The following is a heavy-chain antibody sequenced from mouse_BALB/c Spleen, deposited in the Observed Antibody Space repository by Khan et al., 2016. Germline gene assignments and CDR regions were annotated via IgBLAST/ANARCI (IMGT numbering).Heavy chain of an antibody. J-gene: IGHJ3*01. V-gene: IGHV3-8*02. CDR2: ISHSGDS. CDR3: ATWDYYGSAFAY. CDR1: GDSITSGH. D-gene: IGHD1-2*01. Sequence: EVQLVESGPSLAKPSQTLYLTCSVTGDSITSGHWNWIRKFPGNKFDFMGYISHSGDSYYNPSLKSRISITRDTSKNQYYLQLNSVTTEDTATYYCATWDYYGSAFAYWGQGTLVTVSA.